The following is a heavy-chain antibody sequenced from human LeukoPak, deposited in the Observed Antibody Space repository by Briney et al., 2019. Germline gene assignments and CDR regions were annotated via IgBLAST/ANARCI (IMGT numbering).Heavy chain of an antibody. J-gene: IGHJ6*03. Sequence: SETLSLTCTVSGGSISSSSYYWGWIRQPPGKGLEWIANIYYSGSTYYNPSLKSRVTISVDTSKNQLSLKLSAVTAADTAVYYCASVRRGFGESSKYYSYYYMDVWGNGTTVPIS. V-gene: IGHV4-39*01. CDR3: ASVRRGFGESSKYYSYYYMDV. D-gene: IGHD3-10*01. CDR2: IYYSGST. CDR1: GGSISSSSYY.